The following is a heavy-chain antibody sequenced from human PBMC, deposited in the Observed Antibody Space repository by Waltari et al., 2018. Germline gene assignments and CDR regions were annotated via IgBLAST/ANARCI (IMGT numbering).Heavy chain of an antibody. CDR1: GGTFSSYA. CDR2: ILPILGIA. V-gene: IGHV1-69*10. J-gene: IGHJ4*02. CDR3: ARAGKYSGYDYVGTDY. D-gene: IGHD5-12*01. Sequence: QVQLVQSGAEVKKPGSSVKVSCKASGGTFSSYAISWVRQAPGQGLEWMGGILPILGIANYAQKFQGRVTITADKSTSTAYMELSSLRSEDTAVYYCARAGKYSGYDYVGTDYWGQGTLVTVSS.